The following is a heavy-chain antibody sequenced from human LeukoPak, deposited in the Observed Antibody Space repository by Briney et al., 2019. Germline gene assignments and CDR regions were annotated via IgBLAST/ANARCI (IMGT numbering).Heavy chain of an antibody. CDR1: GGSITSYY. D-gene: IGHD6-13*01. V-gene: IGHV4-4*07. CDR3: ARGVAAAGTPPYYYYYMDV. CDR2: IYTSGST. J-gene: IGHJ6*03. Sequence: SETLSLTCTVSGGSITSYYWSWIRQPAGKGLEWIGRIYTSGSTNYNPSLKSRVTISVDTSKNQFSLKLSSVTAADTAVYYCARGVAAAGTPPYYYYYMDVWGKGTTVTISS.